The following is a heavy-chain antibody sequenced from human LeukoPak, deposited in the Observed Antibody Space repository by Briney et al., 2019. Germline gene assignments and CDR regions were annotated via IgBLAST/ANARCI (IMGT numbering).Heavy chain of an antibody. CDR3: ARVVGATPFWREGPHLGRNYYMDV. CDR1: GGSISSSSYY. Sequence: SETLSLTCTVSGGSISSSSYYWGWIRQPPGKGLEWIGSIHYSGSTYYNPSLKSRVTISVDTSKNQFSLKLSSVTAADTAVYYCARVVGATPFWREGPHLGRNYYMDVWGKGTTVTISS. V-gene: IGHV4-39*01. J-gene: IGHJ6*03. CDR2: IHYSGST. D-gene: IGHD1-26*01.